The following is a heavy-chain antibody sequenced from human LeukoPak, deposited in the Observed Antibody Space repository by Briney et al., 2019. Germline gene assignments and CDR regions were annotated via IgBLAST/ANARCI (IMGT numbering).Heavy chain of an antibody. CDR3: ARGLRWTGFRFDP. CDR2: INHSGST. J-gene: IGHJ5*02. V-gene: IGHV4-34*01. Sequence: PSETLSLTCAVYGGSFSGYYWSWIRQPPGKGLEWIGEINHSGSTNYNPSLKSRVTISVDTSKNQFSLKLSSVTAADTAVYYCARGLRWTGFRFDPRGQGTLVTVSS. D-gene: IGHD5-24*01. CDR1: GGSFSGYY.